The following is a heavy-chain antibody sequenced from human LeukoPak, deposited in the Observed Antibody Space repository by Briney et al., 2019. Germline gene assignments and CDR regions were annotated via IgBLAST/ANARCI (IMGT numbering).Heavy chain of an antibody. D-gene: IGHD6-13*01. J-gene: IGHJ4*02. Sequence: GGSLRLSCAASGFIFSDYYMSWIRQAPGKGLEWVSYISGSDNTKYYADSVRGRFTVSRDNAKNSLYLEMNSLRAEDTALHYCARVGSTKAAGTTDYWGQGTLVIVSS. CDR2: ISGSDNTK. V-gene: IGHV3-11*01. CDR3: ARVGSTKAAGTTDY. CDR1: GFIFSDYY.